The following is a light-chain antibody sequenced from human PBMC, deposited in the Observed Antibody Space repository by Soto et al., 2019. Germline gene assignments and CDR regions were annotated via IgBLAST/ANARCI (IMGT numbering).Light chain of an antibody. CDR1: QDIKNY. J-gene: IGKJ2*02. CDR2: DAS. CDR3: QQFDSVPCT. V-gene: IGKV1-33*01. Sequence: IQMTQSPSSLSASVGDRVTITCQASQDIKNYLIWYQQKPGKAPKLLIYDASTLGTGVSSRFSGSGSGTHFPLTISSLQPEDSATYYCQQFDSVPCTFGQGTKLEIK.